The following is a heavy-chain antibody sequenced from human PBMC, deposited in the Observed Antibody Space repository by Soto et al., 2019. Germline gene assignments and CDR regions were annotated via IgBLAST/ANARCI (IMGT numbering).Heavy chain of an antibody. V-gene: IGHV3-30-3*01. CDR3: ARAGCIGTSCYWLAYYGMDV. D-gene: IGHD2-2*01. CDR1: GFTFSSYA. Sequence: QVQLVESGGGVVQPGRSLRLSCAASGFTFSSYAMHWVRQAPGKGLEWVAVISYDGSNKYYAESVKGRFTISRDNSKNTQYLQMNSLRAEDTAVYYCARAGCIGTSCYWLAYYGMDVWGQGTTVTVSS. J-gene: IGHJ6*01. CDR2: ISYDGSNK.